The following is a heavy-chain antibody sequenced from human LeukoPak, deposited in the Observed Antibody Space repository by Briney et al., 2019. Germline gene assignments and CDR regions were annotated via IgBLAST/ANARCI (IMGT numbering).Heavy chain of an antibody. CDR3: AKDHDFWSGNPDY. D-gene: IGHD3-3*01. J-gene: IGHJ4*02. CDR2: IWYDGSNK. V-gene: IGHV3-33*06. Sequence: PGGSLRLSCAASGFTFSSYGMHWVRQAPGKGLEWVAVIWYDGSNKYHADSVKGRFTISRDNSKNTLYLQMNSLRAEDTAVYYCAKDHDFWSGNPDYWGQGTLVTVSS. CDR1: GFTFSSYG.